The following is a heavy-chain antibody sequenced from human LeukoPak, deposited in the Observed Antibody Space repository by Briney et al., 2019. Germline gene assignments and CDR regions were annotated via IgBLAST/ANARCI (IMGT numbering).Heavy chain of an antibody. J-gene: IGHJ6*04. D-gene: IGHD1-26*01. CDR2: ISSSSSTI. V-gene: IGHV3-48*01. CDR3: AREVGKDV. CDR1: GFTFSSYE. Sequence: GGSLRLSCAASGFTFSSYEMNWVRQAPGKGLEWVSYISSSSSTIYYADSVKGRFTISRDNAKNSLYLQMNSLRAEDTAVYYCAREVGKDVWGKGTTVTVSS.